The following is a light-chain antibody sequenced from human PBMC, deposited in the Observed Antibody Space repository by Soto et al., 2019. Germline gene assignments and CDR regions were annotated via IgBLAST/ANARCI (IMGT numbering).Light chain of an antibody. CDR1: SSDVGGYNY. J-gene: IGLJ1*01. Sequence: QSALTQPASVSGSLGQSITISCTGTSSDVGGYNYVSWYQQHPGKAPKLMIYDVSNRPSGVSNRFSGSKSGNTASLTISGLQAEDEADYYCSSYTSSSTLSVFGTGTKLTVL. CDR2: DVS. V-gene: IGLV2-14*01. CDR3: SSYTSSSTLSV.